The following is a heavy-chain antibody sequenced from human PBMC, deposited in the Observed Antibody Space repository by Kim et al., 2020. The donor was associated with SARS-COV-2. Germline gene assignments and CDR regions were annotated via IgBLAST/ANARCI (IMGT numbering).Heavy chain of an antibody. D-gene: IGHD2-2*01. J-gene: IGHJ6*02. Sequence: SVKVSCKASGGTFSSYAISWVRQAPGQGLEWMGRIIPILGIANYAQKFQGRVTITADKSTSTAYMELSSLRSEDTAVYYCARDLGYCSSTSCPGMDVWGQGTTVTVSS. CDR2: IIPILGIA. CDR1: GGTFSSYA. V-gene: IGHV1-69*04. CDR3: ARDLGYCSSTSCPGMDV.